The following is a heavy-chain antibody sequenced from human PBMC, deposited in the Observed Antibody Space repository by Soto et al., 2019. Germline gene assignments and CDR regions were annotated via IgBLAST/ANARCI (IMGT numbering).Heavy chain of an antibody. CDR3: ASIDSGYGSGSYGGYSRDY. V-gene: IGHV4-39*01. J-gene: IGHJ4*02. Sequence: SETLSLTCTVSGGSISSSSYYWGWIRQPPGKGLEWIGSIYYSGSTYYNPSLKSRVTISVDTSKNQFSLKLSSVTAADTAVYYCASIDSGYGSGSYGGYSRDYWGQGTLVTVSS. D-gene: IGHD3-10*01. CDR2: IYYSGST. CDR1: GGSISSSSYY.